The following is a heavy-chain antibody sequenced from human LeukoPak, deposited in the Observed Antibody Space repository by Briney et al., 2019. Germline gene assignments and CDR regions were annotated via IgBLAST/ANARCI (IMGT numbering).Heavy chain of an antibody. D-gene: IGHD2-21*02. CDR1: DGSITRSSYY. Sequence: SETLSLTCTVSDGSITRSSYYWGWIRQTPGEGLDWIGGIYYSGIAYYNPSLQGRVTMSVDTSKNQFSLKLNSVTVADTAVYYCARLRVTTGFDYWDQGIPVTVSS. CDR3: ARLRVTTGFDY. V-gene: IGHV4-39*01. CDR2: IYYSGIA. J-gene: IGHJ4*02.